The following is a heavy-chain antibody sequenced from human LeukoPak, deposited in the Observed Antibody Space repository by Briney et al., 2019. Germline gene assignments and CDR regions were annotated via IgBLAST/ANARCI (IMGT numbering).Heavy chain of an antibody. CDR2: IYSGGST. D-gene: IGHD3-10*01. CDR3: ARVVCSWFGELLKSYYYYYMDV. J-gene: IGHJ6*03. Sequence: AGTLTLTCAVYGYTFSSYYWSWIRQPPGKGLEWVSDIYSGGSTNYEASVKSRFTISRDNSKNTLYLQMNGLCAGDAAVYYCARVVCSWFGELLKSYYYYYMDVWGKGTTVTISS. V-gene: IGHV3-53*01. CDR1: GYTFSSYY.